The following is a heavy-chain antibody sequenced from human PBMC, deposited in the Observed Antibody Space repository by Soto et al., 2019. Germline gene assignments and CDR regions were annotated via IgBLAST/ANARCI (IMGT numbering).Heavy chain of an antibody. D-gene: IGHD2-8*02. J-gene: IGHJ5*02. Sequence: QVQVVQSGAEVKKPEASVKVSCTDSGYIFTDYCIHWVRQAPGQGLEGMGWVNPNSVDTLYAKRFQGEVTMTRYTSIKTAYMRLSTLRSDNTPIYYCSIGYCTGGSCHEGHVSWAQVPQVSVSA. CDR2: VNPNSVDT. CDR3: SIGYCTGGSCHEGHVS. V-gene: IGHV1-2*02. CDR1: GYIFTDYC.